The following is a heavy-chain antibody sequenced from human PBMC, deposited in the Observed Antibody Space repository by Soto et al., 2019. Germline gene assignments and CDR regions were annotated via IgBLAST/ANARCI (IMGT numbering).Heavy chain of an antibody. CDR3: ARDFGDIVVVPAAIDAFDI. D-gene: IGHD2-2*02. CDR1: GFTFSSYW. V-gene: IGHV3-7*03. CDR2: IKQDGSEK. Sequence: GGSLRLSCAASGFTFSSYWVSWVRQAPGKGLEWVANIKQDGSEKYYVDSVKGRFTISRDNAKNSLYLQMNSLRAEDTAVYYCARDFGDIVVVPAAIDAFDIWGQGTMVTVSS. J-gene: IGHJ3*02.